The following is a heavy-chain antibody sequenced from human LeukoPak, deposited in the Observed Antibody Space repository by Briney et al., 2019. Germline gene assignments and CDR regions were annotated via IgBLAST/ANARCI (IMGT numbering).Heavy chain of an antibody. Sequence: GRSLRLSCAASGFTFDDYAMHWVRHAPGKGLEWVTGISWNSGSIGYADSVKGRFTISRDNAKNSLYLQMNSLRAEDTALYYCAKDMGYGYYYGMDVWGQGTTVTVSS. D-gene: IGHD5-12*01. CDR1: GFTFDDYA. J-gene: IGHJ6*02. V-gene: IGHV3-9*01. CDR3: AKDMGYGYYYGMDV. CDR2: ISWNSGSI.